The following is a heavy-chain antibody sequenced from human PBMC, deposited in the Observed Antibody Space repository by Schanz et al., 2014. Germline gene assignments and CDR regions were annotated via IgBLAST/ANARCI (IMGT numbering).Heavy chain of an antibody. CDR1: GFIVSIND. V-gene: IGHV3-53*01. CDR3: ARDGGRDGYNLAFDV. D-gene: IGHD5-12*01. J-gene: IGHJ3*01. CDR2: IYSRSST. Sequence: EVQLVESGGGLIQPGGSLRLSCAASGFIVSINDVNWVRQAPGKGLECVSIIYSRSSTYYADSVKGRFIISRDSSKNTLFLQMNSLRAEDTAVYFCARDGGRDGYNLAFDVWGQGTLVTVSS.